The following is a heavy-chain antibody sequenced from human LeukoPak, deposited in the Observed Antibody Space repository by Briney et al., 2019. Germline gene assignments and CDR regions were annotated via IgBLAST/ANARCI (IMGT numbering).Heavy chain of an antibody. V-gene: IGHV3-23*01. CDR1: EFTFSSYA. Sequence: GGSLRLSCAASEFTFSSYAMSWVRQAPGKGLGWVSTISGTTGSTYYADSVKGRFTISRDNSKNTLYLQMNSLRAEDTAVYYCARETGRAGYYFKNWGQGTLVTVSS. CDR3: ARETGRAGYYFKN. J-gene: IGHJ4*02. D-gene: IGHD3-9*01. CDR2: ISGTTGST.